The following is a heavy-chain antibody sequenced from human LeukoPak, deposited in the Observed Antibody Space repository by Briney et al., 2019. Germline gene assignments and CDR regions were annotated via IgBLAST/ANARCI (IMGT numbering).Heavy chain of an antibody. CDR2: ISGSGGST. V-gene: IGHV3-23*01. Sequence: GGSLRLSCAASGFTFSSYVMSWVCQAPGKGLEWVSAISGSGGSTYYADSVKGRFTISRDNSKNTLYLQMNSLRAEDTAVYYCAKGTGVLRFLERDYWGQGTLVTVSS. CDR3: AKGTGVLRFLERDY. J-gene: IGHJ4*02. D-gene: IGHD3-3*01. CDR1: GFTFSSYV.